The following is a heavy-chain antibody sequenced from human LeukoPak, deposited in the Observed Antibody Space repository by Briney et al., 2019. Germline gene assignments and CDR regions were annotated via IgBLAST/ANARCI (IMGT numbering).Heavy chain of an antibody. V-gene: IGHV3-33*01. D-gene: IGHD6-19*01. CDR3: ARYGYSSGWYDY. J-gene: IGHJ4*02. CDR1: GFTFSSYG. CDR2: IWYDGSNK. Sequence: GGSLRLSCAASGFTFSSYGMHWVRQAPGKGLEWVAVIWYDGSNKYYADSVKGRFTISRDNSKNTLYLQMNSLRAEDTAVYYCARYGYSSGWYDYWGQGTLVTVPS.